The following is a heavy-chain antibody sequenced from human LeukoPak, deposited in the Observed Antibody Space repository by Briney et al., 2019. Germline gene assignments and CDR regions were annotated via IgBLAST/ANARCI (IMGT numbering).Heavy chain of an antibody. CDR3: TRELPREVTLDY. D-gene: IGHD2-21*02. CDR1: GFEFISYG. CDR2: INTDGSST. J-gene: IGHJ4*01. V-gene: IGHV3-74*01. Sequence: GGSLRLSCAASGFEFISYGMQWVRQAPGKGVVWVSRINTDGSSTSYADSVKGRFTVSRDNAKNTLFLQVNSLRVEDTAVYFCTRELPREVTLDYWGQGTPVTVSS.